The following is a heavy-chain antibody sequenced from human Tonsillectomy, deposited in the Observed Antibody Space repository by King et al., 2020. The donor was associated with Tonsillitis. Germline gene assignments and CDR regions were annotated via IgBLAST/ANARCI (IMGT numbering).Heavy chain of an antibody. CDR3: ARGQITARPRSFYYYYMDV. V-gene: IGHV4-34*01. J-gene: IGHJ6*03. D-gene: IGHD6-6*01. CDR1: GGSFSGYY. Sequence: VQLQQWGAGLLKPSETLSLTCAVYGGSFSGYYWSWLRQTPGKGLEWIGEINHSGSTNYNPSLKSRATISVDTAKNQFSLKLRSVTAADTAAFYCARGQITARPRSFYYYYMDVWGKGTTVTVSS. CDR2: INHSGST.